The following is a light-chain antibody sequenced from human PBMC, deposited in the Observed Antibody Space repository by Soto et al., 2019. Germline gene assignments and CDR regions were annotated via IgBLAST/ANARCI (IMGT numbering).Light chain of an antibody. CDR3: QQYDDSGAQFT. J-gene: IGKJ2*01. CDR1: QSVDRY. CDR2: DAY. V-gene: IGKV3-11*01. Sequence: EVVLTQSPDTLSLSPGEKATLSCRASQSVDRYVAWYQQKVGQAPRLLIYDAYTRATGVGARFTGSESATDFSLTISGLEPEDAAMYFCQQYDDSGAQFTFGQGTKLEIK.